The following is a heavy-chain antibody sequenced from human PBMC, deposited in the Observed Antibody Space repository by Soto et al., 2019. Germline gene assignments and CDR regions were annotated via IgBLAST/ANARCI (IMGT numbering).Heavy chain of an antibody. Sequence: GGSLRLSCAASGFTFSGYGMHWVRQAPGKGLEWVAVIWYDGSNKYYADSVKGRFTISRDNSKNTLYLQMNSLRAEDTAVYYCATRGPGLATIDYWGQGTLVTVSS. D-gene: IGHD5-12*01. CDR3: ATRGPGLATIDY. CDR2: IWYDGSNK. J-gene: IGHJ4*02. CDR1: GFTFSGYG. V-gene: IGHV3-33*01.